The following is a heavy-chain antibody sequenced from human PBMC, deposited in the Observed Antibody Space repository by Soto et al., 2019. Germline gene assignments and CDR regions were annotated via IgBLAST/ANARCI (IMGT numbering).Heavy chain of an antibody. Sequence: SETLSLTCTVSGGSISSYYWSWIRQPPGKGLEWIGYIYYSGSTNYNPSLKSRVTISVDTSKNQFSLKLSSVTAADTAVYYCARIMRDYYDSSGYYGNWFDPRGQGTLVTVSS. D-gene: IGHD3-22*01. J-gene: IGHJ5*02. CDR1: GGSISSYY. CDR2: IYYSGST. V-gene: IGHV4-59*01. CDR3: ARIMRDYYDSSGYYGNWFDP.